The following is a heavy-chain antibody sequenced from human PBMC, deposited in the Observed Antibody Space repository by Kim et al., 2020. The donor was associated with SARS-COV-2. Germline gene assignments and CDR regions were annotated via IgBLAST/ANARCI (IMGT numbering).Heavy chain of an antibody. V-gene: IGHV4-59*01. Sequence: KSRVTISVDTSKNQFSLKLSSVTAADTAVYYCAREVRFLEWNYYYYGMDVWGQGTTVTVSS. D-gene: IGHD3-3*01. J-gene: IGHJ6*02. CDR3: AREVRFLEWNYYYYGMDV.